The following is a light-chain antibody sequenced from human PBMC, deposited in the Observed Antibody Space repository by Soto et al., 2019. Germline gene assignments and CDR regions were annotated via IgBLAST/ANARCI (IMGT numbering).Light chain of an antibody. J-gene: IGLJ2*01. CDR1: DSDVGGYNY. V-gene: IGLV2-14*03. CDR3: SSYTPHGVGV. Sequence: QSALTQPASVSGSPGQSITISCTGTDSDVGGYNYVSWYQHHPGNAPKVMIYDVTYRPSGVSNRFSGSKSGNTASLTISGLQAEDEADYYCSSYTPHGVGVFGGGTKVTVL. CDR2: DVT.